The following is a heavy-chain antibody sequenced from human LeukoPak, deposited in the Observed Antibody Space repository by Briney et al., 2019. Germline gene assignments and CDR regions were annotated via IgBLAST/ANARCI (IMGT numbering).Heavy chain of an antibody. J-gene: IGHJ4*02. CDR1: GGSINTYY. Sequence: SETLSLTCTVSGGSINTYYWSWIRQPPGKGLEWIGYIYYSGSTDYNPSLKSRVTISVDTSKNQFSLKLSSVTAADTAVYYCARHYDSGTYPLDYWGQGTLVTVSS. CDR3: ARHYDSGTYPLDY. V-gene: IGHV4-59*01. CDR2: IYYSGST. D-gene: IGHD3-10*01.